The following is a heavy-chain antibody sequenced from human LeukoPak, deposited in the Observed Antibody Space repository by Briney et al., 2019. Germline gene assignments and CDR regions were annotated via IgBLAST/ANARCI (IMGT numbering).Heavy chain of an antibody. CDR3: ARSLQVGGTKFNYFDY. CDR2: IYSDGGR. D-gene: IGHD1-26*01. V-gene: IGHV3-66*01. Sequence: PGGSLRLSCTTSGLSVSSNYMSWVRQAPGKGLEWVSVIYSDGGRYYADSVKGRFTISRDSSKNTVYLEMNSLRAEDTAVYHCARSLQVGGTKFNYFDYWGQGTLVTVSS. CDR1: GLSVSSNY. J-gene: IGHJ4*02.